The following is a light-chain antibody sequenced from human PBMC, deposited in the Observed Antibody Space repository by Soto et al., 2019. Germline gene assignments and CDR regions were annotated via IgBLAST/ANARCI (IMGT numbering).Light chain of an antibody. CDR2: DAS. J-gene: IGKJ1*01. CDR3: QQYDNWPRT. Sequence: EKVMTQSRATLSVSPLERATLSCRASQSVRSNLAWYQQKPGQPPRLLIYDASTRATGIPSRFSGSGSGTEFTLTISSLKSEDFAVYYCQQYDNWPRTFGQGTKVDIK. CDR1: QSVRSN. V-gene: IGKV3-15*01.